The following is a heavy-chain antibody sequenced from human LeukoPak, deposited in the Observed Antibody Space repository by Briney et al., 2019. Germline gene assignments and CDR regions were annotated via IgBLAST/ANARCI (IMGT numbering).Heavy chain of an antibody. J-gene: IGHJ4*02. Sequence: ASVKVSCTASGYTFTSYYMHWVRQAPGQGLEWMGWINPNSGGTNYAQKFQGRVTMTRDTSISTAYMELSRLRSDDTAVYYCARDTYYYDSSGYYYPGGCDYWGQGTLVTVSS. CDR3: ARDTYYYDSSGYYYPGGCDY. CDR1: GYTFTSYY. D-gene: IGHD3-22*01. V-gene: IGHV1-2*02. CDR2: INPNSGGT.